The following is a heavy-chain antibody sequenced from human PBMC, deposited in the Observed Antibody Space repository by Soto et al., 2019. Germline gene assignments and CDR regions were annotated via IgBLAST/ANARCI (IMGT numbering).Heavy chain of an antibody. D-gene: IGHD2-15*01. CDR1: GYTFTSYY. CDR3: ARDRVDCSGGNCWRSVEDT. J-gene: IGHJ5*02. V-gene: IGHV1-46*01. CDR2: IEPSGGGT. Sequence: QVQLVQSGAEVKKPGASVKVSCKASGYTFTSYYMHWVRQAPGQGLEWMGIIEPSGGGTSYAQKFQGRLTKTRDTSSSTVYMELSSLRSEDTAVYYCARDRVDCSGGNCWRSVEDTWGQGTLVTVSS.